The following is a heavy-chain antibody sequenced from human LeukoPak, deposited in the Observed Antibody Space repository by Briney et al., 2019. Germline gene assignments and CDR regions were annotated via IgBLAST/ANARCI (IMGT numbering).Heavy chain of an antibody. CDR1: GFTFDDYA. CDR3: VKSLVGATSYYYGLNV. CDR2: ISRNSGSI. Sequence: GGSLRLSCAASGFTFDDYAMHWVRQAPGKGLEWVSGISRNSGSIGYADSVKGRFTISRDNAKNSLSLQMNSLRAEDTALYYCVKSLVGATSYYYGLNVWGQGTPVAVSS. V-gene: IGHV3-9*01. D-gene: IGHD1-26*01. J-gene: IGHJ6*02.